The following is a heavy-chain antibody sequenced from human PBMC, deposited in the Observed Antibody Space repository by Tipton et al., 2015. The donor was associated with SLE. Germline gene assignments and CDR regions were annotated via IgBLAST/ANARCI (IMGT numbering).Heavy chain of an antibody. CDR1: GGSISSSTYY. J-gene: IGHJ4*02. CDR2: IYYSGRT. V-gene: IGHV4-39*01. CDR3: ARHGRFAATISLIDY. Sequence: TLSLTCTVSGGSISSSTYYWVWIRQPPGKGLEWIGSIYYSGRTYYNPSLKSRVTISLDTSKNQFSLKLNSVTAADTAVYYCARHGRFAATISLIDYWGQGTLATVSS. D-gene: IGHD5-12*01.